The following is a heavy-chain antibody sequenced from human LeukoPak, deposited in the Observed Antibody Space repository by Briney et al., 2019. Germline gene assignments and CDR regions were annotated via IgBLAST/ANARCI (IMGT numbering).Heavy chain of an antibody. V-gene: IGHV3-21*01. CDR3: ARGGNWDYGDYFDY. Sequence: GGSLRLSCAASGFTFSSYSMNWVCQAPGKGLEWVSSISSSSSYIYYADSVKGRFTISRDNAKNSLYLQMNSPRAEDTAVYYCARGGNWDYGDYFDYWGQGTLVTVSS. J-gene: IGHJ4*02. CDR2: ISSSSSYI. CDR1: GFTFSSYS. D-gene: IGHD4-17*01.